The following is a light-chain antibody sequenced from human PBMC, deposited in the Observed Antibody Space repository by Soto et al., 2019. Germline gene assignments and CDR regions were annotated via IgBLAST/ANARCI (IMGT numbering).Light chain of an antibody. CDR1: QSVSDNY. Sequence: EIVLTQSPGTLSLSPGERATLSCRASQSVSDNYLAWYQKKPGQAPRLLIYGASTRATDMPGTFSGRGSGTEFTLTISSLRPEDFAVYYCQQYRSWPRTLGQGTKVDIK. CDR2: GAS. J-gene: IGKJ1*01. V-gene: IGKV3-20*01. CDR3: QQYRSWPRT.